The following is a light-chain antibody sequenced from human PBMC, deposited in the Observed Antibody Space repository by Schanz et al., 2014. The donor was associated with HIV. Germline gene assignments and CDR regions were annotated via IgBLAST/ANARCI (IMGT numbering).Light chain of an antibody. CDR3: AAWDVNLNGPV. Sequence: QSVLTQPPSVSGTPGQRVTISCSGSSSNIGNRNVYWYQQLPGAAPKLLIYKDNQRPSGVPDRFSGSKSGTSASLAITGLQAEDEADYYCAAWDVNLNGPVFGGGTKLTVL. V-gene: IGLV1-44*01. CDR1: SSNIGNRN. J-gene: IGLJ2*01. CDR2: KDN.